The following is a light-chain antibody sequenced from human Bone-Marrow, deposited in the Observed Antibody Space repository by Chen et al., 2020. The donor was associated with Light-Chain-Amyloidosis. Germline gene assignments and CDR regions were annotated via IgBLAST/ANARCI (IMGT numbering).Light chain of an antibody. CDR1: SSNIGNDY. CDR3: ATWDGSLSAVI. V-gene: IGLV1-51*01. Sequence: QPVLTQPPSGPAAPRQKVTISCSGSSSNIGNDYVSWYQTFPGTAPKLLIYDNNKRPSGIPDRFSGSKSGTSATLGITELQTGDEADYFCATWDGSLSAVIFGGGSKLTVL. J-gene: IGLJ2*01. CDR2: DNN.